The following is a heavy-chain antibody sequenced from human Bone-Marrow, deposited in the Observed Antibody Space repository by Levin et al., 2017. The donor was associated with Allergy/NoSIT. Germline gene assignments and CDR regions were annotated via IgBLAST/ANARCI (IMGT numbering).Heavy chain of an antibody. D-gene: IGHD3-16*02. V-gene: IGHV4-61*02. CDR3: ARGNAGVWGSYRHTNNWFDP. CDR2: IYTSGST. J-gene: IGHJ5*02. Sequence: SETLSLTCTVSGGSISSGSYYWSWIRQPAGKGLEWIGRIYTSGSTNYNPSLKSRVTISVDTSKNQFSLKLSSVTAADTAVYYCARGNAGVWGSYRHTNNWFDPWGQGTLVTVSS. CDR1: GGSISSGSYY.